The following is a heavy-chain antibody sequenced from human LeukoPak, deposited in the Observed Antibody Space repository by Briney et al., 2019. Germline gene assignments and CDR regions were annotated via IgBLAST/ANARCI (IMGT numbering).Heavy chain of an antibody. CDR1: GFTVSSNY. CDR3: ASGSGSYRTPYYYMDV. J-gene: IGHJ6*03. CDR2: IYSGGST. D-gene: IGHD3-10*01. V-gene: IGHV3-53*01. Sequence: GGSLRLSCVASGFTVSSNYMSWVRQAPGKGLEWVSVIYSGGSTYYADSVKGRFTISRDSSRNTLYLQMSSLRAEDTAVYYCASGSGSYRTPYYYMDVWGTGTTITVSS.